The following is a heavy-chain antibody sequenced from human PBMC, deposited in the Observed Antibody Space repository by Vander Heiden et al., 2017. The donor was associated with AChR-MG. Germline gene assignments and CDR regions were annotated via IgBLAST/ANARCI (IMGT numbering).Heavy chain of an antibody. CDR3: TKDGYSLDRQLNYGHDSFDI. CDR2: ISSDGNDK. V-gene: IGHV3-30*18. J-gene: IGHJ3*02. CDR1: GFTFRNYG. D-gene: IGHD5-18*01. Sequence: QVQMAEPGCGAVQPGRSLRLSCPASGFTFRNYGMHWVRQAPGKGLEWLAVISSDGNDKYYVASVKGRFTISRDNSKNTLFLQMNSLRVEDTAVYYCTKDGYSLDRQLNYGHDSFDIWGQGTLVTVSS.